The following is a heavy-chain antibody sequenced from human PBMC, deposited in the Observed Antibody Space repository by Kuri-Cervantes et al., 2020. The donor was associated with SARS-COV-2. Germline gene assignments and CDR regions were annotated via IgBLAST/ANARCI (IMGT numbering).Heavy chain of an antibody. V-gene: IGHV3-30*18. CDR3: TKDMYGGINMVRTSVFDS. CDR1: GITFTMYG. D-gene: IGHD3-10*02. J-gene: IGHJ4*02. CDR2: ISYDGSNI. Sequence: GESLKISCAASGITFTMYGIHWVRQAPGKGLEWVAVISYDGSNIHYGDSVKGRFTISRDTSKNTVFLQMSRLRAEDTAVYYCTKDMYGGINMVRTSVFDSWGQGTRVTVSS.